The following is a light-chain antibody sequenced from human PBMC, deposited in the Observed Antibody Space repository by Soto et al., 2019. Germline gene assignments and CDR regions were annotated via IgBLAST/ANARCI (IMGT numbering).Light chain of an antibody. CDR1: QGIASY. V-gene: IGKV1-9*01. J-gene: IGKJ4*01. CDR2: GAS. Sequence: DIQLTQSPSFLSASVGDRVTITCRASQGIASYLAWYQQKPGKAPNILIYGASTLQCGVPSRFSGSGSGTEFTLRISSLQPEDFATYYCQQLHSYPLTFGGGTKVGIK. CDR3: QQLHSYPLT.